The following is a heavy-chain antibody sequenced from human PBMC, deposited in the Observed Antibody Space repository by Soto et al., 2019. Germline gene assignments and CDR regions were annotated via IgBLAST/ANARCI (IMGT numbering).Heavy chain of an antibody. V-gene: IGHV4-59*01. CDR2: IFYTGST. Sequence: SETLSLTCTVSGGSISDYYWNWIRQPPGKGLEWIGYIFYTGSTNFNSSLKSRVTISVDKSKTQFSLKLSSVTAADTAVYFCARAVYGGDYYYGMDVWGQGTTVTVSS. J-gene: IGHJ6*02. D-gene: IGHD2-21*01. CDR3: ARAVYGGDYYYGMDV. CDR1: GGSISDYY.